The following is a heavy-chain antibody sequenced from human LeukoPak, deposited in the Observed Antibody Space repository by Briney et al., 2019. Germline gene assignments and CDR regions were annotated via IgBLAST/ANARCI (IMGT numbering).Heavy chain of an antibody. CDR3: ARDRAWNYFDY. CDR2: ISNDESRK. J-gene: IGHJ4*02. V-gene: IGHV3-30*03. Sequence: GGSLRLSCAPSGFTFSRHGMHWVRQAPGKGLEWVAIISNDESRKYYAHSVEGRFTISRDNSKNTLYLQMDSLRAEDTAVYYCARDRAWNYFDYWGQGTLVTVSS. D-gene: IGHD3-3*01. CDR1: GFTFSRHG.